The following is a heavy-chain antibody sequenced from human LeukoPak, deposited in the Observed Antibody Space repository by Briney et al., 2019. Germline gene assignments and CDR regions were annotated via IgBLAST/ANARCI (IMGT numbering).Heavy chain of an antibody. CDR2: IHPGDSDT. CDR1: GYTFTNYW. D-gene: IGHD2-15*01. V-gene: IGHV5-51*01. CDR3: ARHAGYCTGGKCYSFYYFDY. J-gene: IGHJ4*02. Sequence: GESLKISCKASGYTFTNYWIGWLRHTPGKGLEWMGIIHPGDSDTRYRTCFQGQVTMSVDESTSTAYLHWTSLKASDTAIYYCARHAGYCTGGKCYSFYYFDYWGQGTLVTVSS.